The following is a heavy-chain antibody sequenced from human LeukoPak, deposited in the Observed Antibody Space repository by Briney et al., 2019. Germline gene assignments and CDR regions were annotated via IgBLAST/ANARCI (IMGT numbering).Heavy chain of an antibody. CDR1: GGSISGYS. V-gene: IGHV4-4*07. J-gene: IGHJ6*02. CDR2: FYASANI. CDR3: AREGIVVVPAADIPNYYYYYGMDV. D-gene: IGHD2-2*01. Sequence: SETLSLTCTVSGGSISGYSWSWIRQPAGKGLEWIGRFYASANIHYNPSLKSRVTMSVDTSKNQFSLKLSSVTAADSAVYYCAREGIVVVPAADIPNYYYYYGMDVWGQGTTVTVSS.